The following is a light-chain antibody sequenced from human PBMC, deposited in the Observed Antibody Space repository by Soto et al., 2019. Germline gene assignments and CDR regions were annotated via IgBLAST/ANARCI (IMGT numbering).Light chain of an antibody. CDR2: AAS. V-gene: IGKV1-8*01. CDR3: QQYYSYPWT. J-gene: IGKJ1*01. Sequence: AIRMTQSPSSLSASTGDRVTITCRASQGISSYLAWYQQKPGKVPKLLIYAASSLQSGVPSRFSGSGSGTDFTLTISCLQSEDFATYYCQQYYSYPWTFGQGTKVDI. CDR1: QGISSY.